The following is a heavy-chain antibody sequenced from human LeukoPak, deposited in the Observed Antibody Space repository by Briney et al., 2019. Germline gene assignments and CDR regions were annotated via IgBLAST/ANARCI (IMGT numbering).Heavy chain of an antibody. J-gene: IGHJ4*02. CDR2: IYSGGST. D-gene: IGHD5-24*01. CDR3: ARDELSRDGYNKGY. Sequence: PGGSMRLSCAASGFTVSSNYMSWVRQAPGKGLEWVSVIYSGGSTYYADSVKGRFTISRDNSKNTLYLQMNSLRAEDTAVYYCARDELSRDGYNKGYWGQGTLVTVSS. V-gene: IGHV3-53*01. CDR1: GFTVSSNY.